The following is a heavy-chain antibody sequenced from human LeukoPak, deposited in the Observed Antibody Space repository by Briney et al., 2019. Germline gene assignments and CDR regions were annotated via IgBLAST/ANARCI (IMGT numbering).Heavy chain of an antibody. CDR1: ADSISRGSYY. CDR2: IYTSGST. J-gene: IGHJ5*02. Sequence: SETLSLTCTVSADSISRGSYYWTWIRQPAGKGLEWIGHIYTSGSTNYNPSLKSRVTISVDTSKNQFSLKLSSVTAADTAVYYCAREISSWGEGTPGTISS. V-gene: IGHV4-61*09. CDR3: AREISS. D-gene: IGHD3-3*02.